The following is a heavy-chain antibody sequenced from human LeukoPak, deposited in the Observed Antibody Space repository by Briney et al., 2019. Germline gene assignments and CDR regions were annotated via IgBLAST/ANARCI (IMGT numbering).Heavy chain of an antibody. CDR3: ARVGGYSSGWYYFDY. V-gene: IGHV4-30-4*08. J-gene: IGHJ4*02. CDR1: GFTFSGHN. Sequence: LRLSCAASGFTFSGHNMNWIRQPPGKGLEWIGYIYYSGSTYYNPTLKSRVTISVDTSKNQFSLKLSSVTAADTAVYYCARVGGYSSGWYYFDYWGQGTLVTVSS. D-gene: IGHD6-19*01. CDR2: IYYSGST.